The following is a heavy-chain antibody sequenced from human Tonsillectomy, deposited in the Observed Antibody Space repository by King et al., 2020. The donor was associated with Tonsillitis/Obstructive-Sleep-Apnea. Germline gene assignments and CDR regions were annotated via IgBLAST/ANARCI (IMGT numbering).Heavy chain of an antibody. CDR2: IKQDGSEK. J-gene: IGHJ4*02. V-gene: IGHV3-7*04. Sequence: VQLVESVGGFVQPGGSLRLSCAASGFTFNKYWMNWVRQAPGKGIDWVANIKQDGSEKYYVESGKGRFTIPRDNAKNSLYLQMNSLRAEDTAVYYCARDGSRGVTPVDYWDQGTLVTVSS. CDR3: ARDGSRGVTPVDY. CDR1: GFTFNKYW. D-gene: IGHD4-23*01.